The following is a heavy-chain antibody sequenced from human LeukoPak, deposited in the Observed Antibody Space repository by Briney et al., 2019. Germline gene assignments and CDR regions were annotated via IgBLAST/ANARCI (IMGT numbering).Heavy chain of an antibody. D-gene: IGHD3-10*01. CDR1: GFTFSSYW. V-gene: IGHV3-74*01. J-gene: IGHJ4*02. CDR2: INNDGTST. CDR3: AYGSGSLL. Sequence: GGSLRLSCAASGFTFSSYWMHWVRQAPGKGLVWVSRINNDGTSTGYADSVKGRFTISRDNAKNTLYLQMSSLRAEDTAVYYCAYGSGSLLRGRGTLVTVSS.